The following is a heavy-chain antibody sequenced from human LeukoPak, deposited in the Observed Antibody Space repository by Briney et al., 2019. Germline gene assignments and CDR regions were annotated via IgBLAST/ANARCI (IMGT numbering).Heavy chain of an antibody. J-gene: IGHJ6*02. Sequence: GGPLRLSCAASGFTFSSYGMHWVRQAPGKGLEWVAVISYDGSNKYYADSVKGRFTISRDNSKNTLYLQMNSLRAEDTAVYYCAKGLGCSSTSCPLPHYGMDVWGQGTTVTVSS. CDR2: ISYDGSNK. CDR1: GFTFSSYG. D-gene: IGHD2-2*01. CDR3: AKGLGCSSTSCPLPHYGMDV. V-gene: IGHV3-30*18.